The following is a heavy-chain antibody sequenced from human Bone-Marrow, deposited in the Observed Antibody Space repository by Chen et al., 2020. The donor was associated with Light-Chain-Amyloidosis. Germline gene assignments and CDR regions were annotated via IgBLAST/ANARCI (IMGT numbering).Heavy chain of an antibody. D-gene: IGHD6-19*01. J-gene: IGHJ4*02. Sequence: QVQLHESGPGLVKPSQTLSLTCSVSGGSITSGGYYWTWIRQHPGKGLEWIGYIYYSGRTNYNPSLKSRITISVDTSKNQFSLNLSSVTAADTAVYYCAIVGPVAGRIDYWGQGTLVTVSS. CDR1: GGSITSGGYY. V-gene: IGHV4-31*03. CDR3: AIVGPVAGRIDY. CDR2: IYYSGRT.